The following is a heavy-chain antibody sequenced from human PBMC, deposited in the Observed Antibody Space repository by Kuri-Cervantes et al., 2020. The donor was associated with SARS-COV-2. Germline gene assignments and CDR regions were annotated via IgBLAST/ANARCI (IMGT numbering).Heavy chain of an antibody. D-gene: IGHD6-13*01. Sequence: SVKVSCKASGGTFCSYTISWVRQAPGQGLEWMGRIIPILGIANYAQKFQGRVTITADKSTSTAYMELSSLRSEDTAVYYCARELLAAAGSHAFDIWGQGTMVTVSS. CDR2: IIPILGIA. CDR3: ARELLAAAGSHAFDI. CDR1: GGTFCSYT. V-gene: IGHV1-69*04. J-gene: IGHJ3*02.